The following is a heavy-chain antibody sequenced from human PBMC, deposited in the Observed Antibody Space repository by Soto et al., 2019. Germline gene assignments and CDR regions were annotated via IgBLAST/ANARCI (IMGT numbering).Heavy chain of an antibody. V-gene: IGHV4-39*01. CDR1: GGSISSSSYY. D-gene: IGHD5-12*01. J-gene: IGHJ4*02. CDR2: IYYSGST. Sequence: QLQLQESGPGLVKPSETLSLTCTVSGGSISSSSYYWGWIRQPPGKVLEWIGSIYYSGSTYYNPSLKSRVTISVDTSKNQFSLKLSSVTAADTAVYYCARLSGYSGYDQGWFSDWGQGTLVTVSS. CDR3: ARLSGYSGYDQGWFSD.